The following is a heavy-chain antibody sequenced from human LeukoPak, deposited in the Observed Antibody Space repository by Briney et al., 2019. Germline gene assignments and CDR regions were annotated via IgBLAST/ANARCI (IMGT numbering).Heavy chain of an antibody. CDR3: ARDRRYCSGGSCYFDYFFDY. V-gene: IGHV3-74*01. CDR1: GFTFSSYW. CDR2: IDGDGSST. Sequence: PGGSLRLSCAASGFTFSSYWMHWVRQVPGKGLEWVARIDGDGSSTTYADSVKDRFTISRDNAKNPLYLQMNSLRAEDTALYFCARDRRYCSGGSCYFDYFFDYWGQGTLVTVSS. J-gene: IGHJ4*02. D-gene: IGHD2-15*01.